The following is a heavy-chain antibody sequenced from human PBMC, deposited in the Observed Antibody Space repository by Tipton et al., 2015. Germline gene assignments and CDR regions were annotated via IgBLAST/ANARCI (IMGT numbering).Heavy chain of an antibody. J-gene: IGHJ6*02. Sequence: QSGPEVKKPGASVKVSCKASGYTFMSYAMSWVRQAPGQGLEWMGYISAYSDNTNYAQNFQGRLTMTTDTSTSTAYMELSSLRSEDTAVYYCARDVMITFGGVMDVGGQGTTVTVSS. CDR1: GYTFMSYA. D-gene: IGHD3-16*01. CDR3: ARDVMITFGGVMDV. V-gene: IGHV1-18*01. CDR2: ISAYSDNT.